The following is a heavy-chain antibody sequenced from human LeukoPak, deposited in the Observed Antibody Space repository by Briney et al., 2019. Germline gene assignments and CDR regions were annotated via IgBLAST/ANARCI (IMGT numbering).Heavy chain of an antibody. J-gene: IGHJ3*02. V-gene: IGHV4-59*08. CDR2: IYYSGST. Sequence: SETLSLTCTVSGGSISSYYWSWIRQPPGKGLEWIGYIYYSGSTNYNPSLKSRVTISVDTSKNQFSLKLSSVTAADTAVYYCARHESGYSSGWFDAFDIWGQGTMVTVSS. CDR3: ARHESGYSSGWFDAFDI. D-gene: IGHD6-19*01. CDR1: GGSISSYY.